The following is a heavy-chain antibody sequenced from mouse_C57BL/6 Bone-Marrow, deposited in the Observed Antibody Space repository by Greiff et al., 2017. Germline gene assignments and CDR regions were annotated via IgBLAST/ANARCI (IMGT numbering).Heavy chain of an antibody. CDR1: GYTFTSYW. D-gene: IGHD2-3*01. CDR3: SRGLYDGYFTWFAY. V-gene: IGHV1-55*01. Sequence: QVQLKQPGAELVKPGASVKMSCKASGYTFTSYWITWVKQRPGQGLEWIGDIYPGSGSTNYNEKFKSKATLTVDTSSSTAYIQLSSLTSEYSAVYYCSRGLYDGYFTWFAYWCQGTLVTVSA. CDR2: IYPGSGST. J-gene: IGHJ3*01.